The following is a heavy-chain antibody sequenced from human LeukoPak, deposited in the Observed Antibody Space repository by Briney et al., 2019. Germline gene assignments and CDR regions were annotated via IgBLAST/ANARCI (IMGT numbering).Heavy chain of an antibody. CDR3: VSYDSSGYASFDY. J-gene: IGHJ4*02. D-gene: IGHD3-22*01. V-gene: IGHV3-21*01. CDR1: GFTFSTYS. Sequence: PGGSLRLSCAASGFTFSTYSMNWVRQAPGKGLEWVSSISSGSTYMFYADSVKGRFTISRDNAENSLYLQMNSLRAEDTAMYYCVSYDSSGYASFDYWGQGTLVTVSS. CDR2: ISSGSTYM.